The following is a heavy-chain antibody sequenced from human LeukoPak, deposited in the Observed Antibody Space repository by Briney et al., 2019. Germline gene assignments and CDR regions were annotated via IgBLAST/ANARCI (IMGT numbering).Heavy chain of an antibody. Sequence: SETLSLTCTVSGVSISSSSYYWGWIRQPPGKGLEWIGSIYYSGSTYYNPSLKSRVTLSVDTSKNQFSLKLSSVSAADTAVYYCARSYCSGGGCYSGSLGNTFDYWGQGTLVTVSS. CDR3: ARSYCSGGGCYSGSLGNTFDY. J-gene: IGHJ4*02. CDR2: IYYSGST. D-gene: IGHD2-15*01. V-gene: IGHV4-39*07. CDR1: GVSISSSSYY.